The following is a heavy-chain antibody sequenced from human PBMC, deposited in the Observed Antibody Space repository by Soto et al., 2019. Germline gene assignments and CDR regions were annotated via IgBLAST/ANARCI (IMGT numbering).Heavy chain of an antibody. CDR3: ARDHHRYSGYDYVAY. Sequence: PGGSLRLSCAASGFTFGASALQWVRQASGKGLEWLGRIGSRGETYATTYAASVKGRFTISRDDSKKTAYLQMNSLESEDTAVYYCARDHHRYSGYDYVAYWGQGTLVTVSS. D-gene: IGHD5-12*01. CDR2: IGSRGETYAT. J-gene: IGHJ4*02. V-gene: IGHV3-73*01. CDR1: GFTFGASA.